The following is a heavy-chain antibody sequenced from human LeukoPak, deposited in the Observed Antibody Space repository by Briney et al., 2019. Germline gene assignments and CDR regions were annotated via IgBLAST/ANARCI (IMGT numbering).Heavy chain of an antibody. CDR1: GFNASNNY. Sequence: GGSLRLSCVASGFNASNNYMSWVRQAPGGGLECVSVIYSGGSTNYADPVKGRFIISRDNSKSTLFLQMKSLRAEDTAVYYCARDKVGYTYGYVRAHYGMDVWGEGTTVIVSS. CDR2: IYSGGST. CDR3: ARDKVGYTYGYVRAHYGMDV. D-gene: IGHD5-18*01. J-gene: IGHJ6*04. V-gene: IGHV3-66*01.